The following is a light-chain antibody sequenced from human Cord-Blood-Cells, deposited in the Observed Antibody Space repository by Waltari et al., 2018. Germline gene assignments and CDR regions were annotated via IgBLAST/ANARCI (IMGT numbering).Light chain of an antibody. CDR2: DAS. V-gene: IGKV3-11*01. J-gene: IGKJ4*01. CDR3: QQRSNWPLT. CDR1: QSVSSY. Sequence: EIVLTQSPATLSLSPGERATLSCRASQSVSSYLAWYQQKPGQAPRLLIYDASNRATGIPARFSGSGSGTDFTLTISSLEPEDFAVYYGQQRSNWPLTCGGGTKGEIK.